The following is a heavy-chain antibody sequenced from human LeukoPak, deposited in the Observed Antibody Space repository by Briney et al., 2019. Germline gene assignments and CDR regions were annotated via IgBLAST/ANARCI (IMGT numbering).Heavy chain of an antibody. Sequence: GGSLRLSCAASGFTFSSYAMSWVRQAPGKGLEWVSAISGSGGSTYYADSVKGRFTISRDNSKNTLYLQMNSLRAEDTAVYYCARGGQLWLHLDYWGQGTLVTVSS. CDR1: GFTFSSYA. D-gene: IGHD5-18*01. J-gene: IGHJ4*02. V-gene: IGHV3-23*01. CDR2: ISGSGGST. CDR3: ARGGQLWLHLDY.